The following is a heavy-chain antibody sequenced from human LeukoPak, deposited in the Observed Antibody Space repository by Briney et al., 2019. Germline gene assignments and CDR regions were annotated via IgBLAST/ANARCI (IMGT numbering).Heavy chain of an antibody. Sequence: GGSLRLSCAASGFTFSSYGMPWVRQAPGKGLEWVAVISDDGSNKYYVDSVKGRFTISRDNSKNTLYLQMNSLRAEDTAVYFCAKGHSSVRNTFLDYWGQGTLVTGSS. V-gene: IGHV3-30*18. J-gene: IGHJ4*02. CDR3: AKGHSSVRNTFLDY. D-gene: IGHD6-19*01. CDR1: GFTFSSYG. CDR2: ISDDGSNK.